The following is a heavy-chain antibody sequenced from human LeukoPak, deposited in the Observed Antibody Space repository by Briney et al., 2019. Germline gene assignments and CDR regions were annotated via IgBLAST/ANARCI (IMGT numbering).Heavy chain of an antibody. D-gene: IGHD2-15*01. Sequence: SETLSLTCAVYGGSFSGYYWSWIRQPPGKGLEWIGEINHSGSTNYNPSLKSRVTISVDTSKNQFSLKLSSVTAADTAVYYCARGGDYYCSGGSCSRRNSAFDIWGQGTMVTVSS. CDR1: GGSFSGYY. CDR2: INHSGST. J-gene: IGHJ3*02. CDR3: ARGGDYYCSGGSCSRRNSAFDI. V-gene: IGHV4-34*01.